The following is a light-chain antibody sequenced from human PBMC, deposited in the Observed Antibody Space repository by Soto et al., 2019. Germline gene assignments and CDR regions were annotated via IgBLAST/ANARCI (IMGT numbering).Light chain of an antibody. V-gene: IGKV3-11*01. Sequence: EIVLTQSPATLSLSPGERATLSCRASQTVSSSLAWYQQKPGQAPRLLIYEASNRATGIPARFSGSGSGAVFTLTISSLEPEDFALYYCQQHINWPLTFGGGTKVEIK. J-gene: IGKJ4*01. CDR3: QQHINWPLT. CDR1: QTVSSS. CDR2: EAS.